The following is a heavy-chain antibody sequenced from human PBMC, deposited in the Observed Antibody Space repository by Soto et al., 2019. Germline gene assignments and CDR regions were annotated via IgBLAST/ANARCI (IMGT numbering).Heavy chain of an antibody. V-gene: IGHV1-46*01. CDR1: GYSFTSYY. CDR3: ARDTSSNSPYYGMDV. CDR2: IDPSDGST. Sequence: QVQLVQSGAELKKPGASVNLSCEASGYSFTSYYIYWVRQPPGQGLEWMAIIDPSDGSTDFARNFLGRVTLTTDTSSSTDYMELRGLTSEDTAVYFCARDTSSNSPYYGMDVWGQGTTVTVSS. D-gene: IGHD5-18*01. J-gene: IGHJ6*02.